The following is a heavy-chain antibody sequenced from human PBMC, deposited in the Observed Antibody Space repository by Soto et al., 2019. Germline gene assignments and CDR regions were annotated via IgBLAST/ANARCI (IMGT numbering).Heavy chain of an antibody. V-gene: IGHV3-23*01. CDR1: GLTFSSYA. CDR2: ISGSTSIT. D-gene: IGHD2-15*01. CDR3: ARDYRYSSGGSCYQKY. Sequence: GGSLRLSCAASGLTFSSYAMSWVRQAPWKGLEWVSTISGSTSITYYADSVKGRFTISRDNSKNTLYLQMNGLRAEDTAVYYCARDYRYSSGGSCYQKYWGQGTLVTVSS. J-gene: IGHJ4*01.